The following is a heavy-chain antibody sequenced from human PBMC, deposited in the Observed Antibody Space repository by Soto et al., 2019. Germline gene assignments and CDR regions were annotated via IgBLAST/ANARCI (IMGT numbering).Heavy chain of an antibody. V-gene: IGHV1-3*01. D-gene: IGHD6-6*01. J-gene: IGHJ6*02. CDR3: ARESSSNYYYYYGMDV. Sequence: GASVKVSCKASGYTFTSYAMHWVRQAPGQRLEWMGWINAGNGNTKYSQKFQGRVTITRDTSASTAYMELSSLRSEDTAVYYCARESSSNYYYYYGMDVWGQGSTVTVSS. CDR2: INAGNGNT. CDR1: GYTFTSYA.